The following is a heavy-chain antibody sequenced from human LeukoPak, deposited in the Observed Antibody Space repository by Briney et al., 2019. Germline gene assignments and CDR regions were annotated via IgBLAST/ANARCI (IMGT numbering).Heavy chain of an antibody. Sequence: GGSLRLSFAASGSYWMHWVRQAPGKGLVWVSHINSDGSWTSYADSVKGRFTISKDNAKNTVYLQMNNLRAEDTAVYYCVSFYETYWGRGTLVTVSS. D-gene: IGHD2/OR15-2a*01. CDR2: INSDGSWT. CDR3: VSFYETY. J-gene: IGHJ4*02. V-gene: IGHV3-74*01. CDR1: GSYW.